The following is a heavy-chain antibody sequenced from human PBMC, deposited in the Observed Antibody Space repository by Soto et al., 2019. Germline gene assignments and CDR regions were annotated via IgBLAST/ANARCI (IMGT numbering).Heavy chain of an antibody. CDR3: ARGPYDWLVGRVGYGMDV. CDR1: GGSISSGDYY. D-gene: IGHD5-12*01. CDR2: IYYSGST. V-gene: IGHV4-30-4*01. Sequence: QVQLQESGPGLVKPSQTLSLTCTVSGGSISSGDYYWSWIRQPPGKGLEWIGYIYYSGSTYYNPSLKSRVTISVDTSKNQFSLKLSSVTAADTAVYYCARGPYDWLVGRVGYGMDVWGQGTTVTVSS. J-gene: IGHJ6*02.